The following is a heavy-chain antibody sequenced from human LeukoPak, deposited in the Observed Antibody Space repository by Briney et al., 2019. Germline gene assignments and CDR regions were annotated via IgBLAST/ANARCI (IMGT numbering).Heavy chain of an antibody. CDR2: VGASGAGT. J-gene: IGHJ5*02. Sequence: PGGSLRLSCAASGFTFSSYAMSWVRQAPGKGLEWVSAVGASGAGTHYADSVKGRFTISTDNSKNTVYLQMNSLRAEDTAVYYCARPRIPVAGTRSFDPWGQGTLVTVSS. V-gene: IGHV3-23*01. CDR3: ARPRIPVAGTRSFDP. D-gene: IGHD6-19*01. CDR1: GFTFSSYA.